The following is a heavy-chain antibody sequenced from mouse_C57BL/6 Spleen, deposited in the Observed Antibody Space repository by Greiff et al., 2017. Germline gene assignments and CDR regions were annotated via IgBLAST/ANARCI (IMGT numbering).Heavy chain of an antibody. CDR1: GFTFTDYY. V-gene: IGHV7-3*01. CDR3: ARYPPYDGNWYFDV. D-gene: IGHD2-3*01. CDR2: IRNKANGYTT. Sequence: EVMLVESGGGLVQPGGSLSLSCAASGFTFTDYYMSWVRQPPGKALEWLGFIRNKANGYTTEYSASVKGRFTISRDNSQSILYLQMNALRAEDSATDYCARYPPYDGNWYFDVWGTGTTVTVSS. J-gene: IGHJ1*03.